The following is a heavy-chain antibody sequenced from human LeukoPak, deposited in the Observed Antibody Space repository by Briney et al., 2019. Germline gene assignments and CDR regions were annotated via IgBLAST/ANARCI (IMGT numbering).Heavy chain of an antibody. D-gene: IGHD6-19*01. J-gene: IGHJ4*02. Sequence: ASVKVSCKASGYTFTSYDTNWVRQATGQGLEWMGWTNPNSGYTGYAQKFQGRLTITRNTSIRTAYMELSSLRSEDTAVYYCARVAGSIDYWGQGTLVTVSS. CDR3: ARVAGSIDY. CDR1: GYTFTSYD. V-gene: IGHV1-8*03. CDR2: TNPNSGYT.